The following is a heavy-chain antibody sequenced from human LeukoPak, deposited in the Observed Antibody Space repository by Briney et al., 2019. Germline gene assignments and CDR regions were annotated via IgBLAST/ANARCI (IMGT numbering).Heavy chain of an antibody. D-gene: IGHD1-26*01. CDR3: AKDSRYYGQWEQIDY. J-gene: IGHJ4*02. CDR2: ISGSGGST. Sequence: GGSLILSCAASGFTFSSYAMSWVRQAPGKGLEWVSAISGSGGSTYYADSVKGRFTISRDNSKNTLYLQMNSLRAEDTAVYYCAKDSRYYGQWEQIDYWGQGTLVTVSS. V-gene: IGHV3-23*01. CDR1: GFTFSSYA.